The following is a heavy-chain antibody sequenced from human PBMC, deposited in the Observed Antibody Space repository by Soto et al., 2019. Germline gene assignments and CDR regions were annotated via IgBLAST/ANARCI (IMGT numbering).Heavy chain of an antibody. J-gene: IGHJ6*02. Sequence: QVQLVQSGAEVKKPGSWVKVSCQASGGTFNNFALNWVRQAPGQGLEWLGGIMPVFHTTNIAQTFQDRITVTADDFTTTVYMEMTSLRYDDTAVYYCATATISPVSATLYHYGMDVWGQGTTVTVSS. D-gene: IGHD6-25*01. CDR2: IMPVFHTT. CDR3: ATATISPVSATLYHYGMDV. CDR1: GGTFNNFA. V-gene: IGHV1-69*01.